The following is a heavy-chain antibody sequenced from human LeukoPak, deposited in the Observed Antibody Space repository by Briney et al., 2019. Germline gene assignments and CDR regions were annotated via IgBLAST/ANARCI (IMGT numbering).Heavy chain of an antibody. Sequence: SETLSLTCTVSGGSISSYYWSWIRQPPGKGLEWIGYIYYSGSTNYNPSLKSRVTVSVDTSKNQFSLKLSSVTAADTAVYYCASIQGDAFDIWGRGTMVTVSS. CDR3: ASIQGDAFDI. J-gene: IGHJ3*02. V-gene: IGHV4-59*01. CDR2: IYYSGST. CDR1: GGSISSYY.